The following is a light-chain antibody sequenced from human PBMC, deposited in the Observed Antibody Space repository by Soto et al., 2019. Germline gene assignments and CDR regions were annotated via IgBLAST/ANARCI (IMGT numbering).Light chain of an antibody. Sequence: DIQMTQSPSTLSASVGDRVTITCRASQSISSWLAWYQQKPGKAPKVLIYKASSLESGVPSRFSGSGSGTELTLTISSLQPDDFATYYCQQYTSYSSTFGQGTKLEI. J-gene: IGKJ2*02. CDR3: QQYTSYSST. V-gene: IGKV1-5*03. CDR1: QSISSW. CDR2: KAS.